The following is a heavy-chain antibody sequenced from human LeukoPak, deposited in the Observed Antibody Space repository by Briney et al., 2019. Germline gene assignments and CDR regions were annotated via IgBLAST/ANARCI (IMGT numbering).Heavy chain of an antibody. D-gene: IGHD4-17*01. Sequence: PSQTLSLTCTVSGGSISSGDYYWSWIRQPPGKRLEWLGYIYYSGSTYYNPSLKSRVTISVDTSKNQFSLKLSSVTAADTAVYYCARDVTTVTSDRYYCYYYGMDVWGQGTTVTVSS. V-gene: IGHV4-30-4*01. CDR3: ARDVTTVTSDRYYCYYYGMDV. CDR2: IYYSGST. J-gene: IGHJ6*02. CDR1: GGSISSGDYY.